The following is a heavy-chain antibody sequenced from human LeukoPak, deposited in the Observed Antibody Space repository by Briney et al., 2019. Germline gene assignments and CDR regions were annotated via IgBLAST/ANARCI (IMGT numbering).Heavy chain of an antibody. V-gene: IGHV4-59*01. Sequence: SETLSLTCTVSGGSISSYYWSWIRQPPGKGLEWIGYIYYSGSTNYNPSLKSRVTISVDTSKNQFSLKLSSVTAADTAVYYCARGVGTNYDILTGYYPGHYYYYYYMDVWGKGTTVTISS. J-gene: IGHJ6*03. CDR1: GGSISSYY. CDR2: IYYSGST. CDR3: ARGVGTNYDILTGYYPGHYYYYYYMDV. D-gene: IGHD3-9*01.